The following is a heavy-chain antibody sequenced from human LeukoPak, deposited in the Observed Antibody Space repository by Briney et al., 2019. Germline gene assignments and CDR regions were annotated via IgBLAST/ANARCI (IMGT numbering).Heavy chain of an antibody. CDR2: ISSSGSTI. J-gene: IGHJ4*02. Sequence: GGSLRLSCAASGFTFSSYEMNWVRQAPGKGLEWVSYISSSGSTIYYADSVKGRFTISRDNAKNSLYLQMNSLRAEDTAVYYCAGGYSYGPFFDYWGQGTLVTVSS. V-gene: IGHV3-48*03. CDR3: AGGYSYGPFFDY. D-gene: IGHD5-18*01. CDR1: GFTFSSYE.